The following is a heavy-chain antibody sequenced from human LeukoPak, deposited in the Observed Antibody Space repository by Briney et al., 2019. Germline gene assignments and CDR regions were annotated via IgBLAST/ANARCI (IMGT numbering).Heavy chain of an antibody. CDR1: GYTFTSYD. CDR3: ARYNLDRRYNWFDP. CDR2: INPNSGNT. V-gene: IGHV1-8*01. J-gene: IGHJ5*02. D-gene: IGHD1-1*01. Sequence: ASVKVSCKASGYTFTSYDINWVRQATGLGLEWMGWINPNSGNTGYAQKFQGRVTMTRNTSISTAYMELSSLRSEDTAVYYCARYNLDRRYNWFDPWGQGTLVTVSS.